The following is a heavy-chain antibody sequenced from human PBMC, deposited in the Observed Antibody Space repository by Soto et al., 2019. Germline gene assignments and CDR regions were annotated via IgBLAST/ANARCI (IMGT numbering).Heavy chain of an antibody. D-gene: IGHD3-10*01. Sequence: SETLSLTCAVYGGSFSGYYWSWIRQPPGKGLEWIGEINHSGSTNYNPSLMSRVTISVDTSKNQFSLKLSSVTAADTAVYYCAGQPTAGSYYDLGSYYYYYAMDVWGQGTTVTVS. CDR3: AGQPTAGSYYDLGSYYYYYAMDV. CDR2: INHSGST. CDR1: GGSFSGYY. J-gene: IGHJ6*02. V-gene: IGHV4-34*01.